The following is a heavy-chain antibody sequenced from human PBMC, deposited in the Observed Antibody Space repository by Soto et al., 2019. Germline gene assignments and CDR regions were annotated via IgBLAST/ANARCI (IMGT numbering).Heavy chain of an antibody. J-gene: IGHJ6*03. CDR3: ARQVGDYYYYYYMDV. Sequence: SETLSLTCTVSGGSISSSSYYWGWIRQPPGKGLEWIGSIYYSGSTYYNPSLKSRVTISVDTSKNQFSQKLSSVTAADTAVYYCARQVGDYYYYYYMDVWGKGTTVTVSS. D-gene: IGHD3-16*01. CDR2: IYYSGST. V-gene: IGHV4-39*01. CDR1: GGSISSSSYY.